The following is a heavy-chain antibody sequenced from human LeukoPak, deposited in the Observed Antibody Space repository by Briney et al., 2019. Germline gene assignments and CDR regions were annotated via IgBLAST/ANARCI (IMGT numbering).Heavy chain of an antibody. CDR1: GFTFSSYG. D-gene: IGHD3-16*01. CDR3: AREEHDYVWGSYGYYYYYGIDV. Sequence: GGSLRLSCAASGFTFSSYGMHWVRQSPGRGLEWVSFLSFDGSNEFYADSLKGRFTISRDNSKDTLYLQMDSLRAEDTALYYCAREEHDYVWGSYGYYYYYGIDVWGQGTTVTVSS. J-gene: IGHJ6*02. V-gene: IGHV3-30*03. CDR2: LSFDGSNE.